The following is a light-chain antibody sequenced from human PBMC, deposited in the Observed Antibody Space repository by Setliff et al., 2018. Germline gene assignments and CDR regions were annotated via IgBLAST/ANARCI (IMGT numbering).Light chain of an antibody. Sequence: QSVLGQPPSASGSPGQSVTISCTGTSRDVGGYNFVSWYQQHPGKAPKLIISEVTERPSGVPDRFSGSKSGNTASLTVSGLQAEDEADYYCSSYAGSNNYVFGTGTKVTVL. CDR2: EVT. J-gene: IGLJ1*01. CDR1: SRDVGGYNF. CDR3: SSYAGSNNYV. V-gene: IGLV2-8*01.